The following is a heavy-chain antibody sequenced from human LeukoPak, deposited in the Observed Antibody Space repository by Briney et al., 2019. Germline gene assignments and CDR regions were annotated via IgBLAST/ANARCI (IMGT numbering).Heavy chain of an antibody. J-gene: IGHJ5*02. CDR1: GDSFSSHY. V-gene: IGHV4-34*01. D-gene: IGHD6-6*01. CDR3: ARGRPSSIAARPFNGWFDP. CDR2: INHSGST. Sequence: PSETLSLTCAVSGDSFSSHYWSWIRQPPGKGLEWIGEINHSGSTNYNPSLKSRVTISVDTSKNQFSLKLSSVTAADTAVYYCARGRPSSIAARPFNGWFDPWGQGTLVTVSS.